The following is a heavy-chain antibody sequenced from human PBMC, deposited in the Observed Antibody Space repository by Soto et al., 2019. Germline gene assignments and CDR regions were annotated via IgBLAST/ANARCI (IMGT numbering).Heavy chain of an antibody. CDR3: ARAPPLNWNYGIHFDY. Sequence: GGSLRLSCAASGFTFSDYYMSWIRQAPGKGLEWVSYISSSGSTIYYADSVKGRFTISRDNAKNSLYLQMNSLRAEDTAVYYCARAPPLNWNYGIHFDYWGQGTLVTVSS. V-gene: IGHV3-11*01. CDR2: ISSSGSTI. J-gene: IGHJ4*02. D-gene: IGHD1-7*01. CDR1: GFTFSDYY.